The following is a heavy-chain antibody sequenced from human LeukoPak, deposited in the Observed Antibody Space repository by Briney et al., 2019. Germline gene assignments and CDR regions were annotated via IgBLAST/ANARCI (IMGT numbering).Heavy chain of an antibody. CDR1: GFTFSSYS. CDR3: ARGPPLFDP. CDR2: MSSSTRTI. V-gene: IGHV3-48*04. J-gene: IGHJ5*02. Sequence: GGSLRLSCAASGFTFSSYSMSWVRQAPGKGLEWVSYMSSSTRTIYYADSVKGRFTISRDNAKNSLYLQMNSLRAEDTAVYYCARGPPLFDPWGQGTLVAVSS.